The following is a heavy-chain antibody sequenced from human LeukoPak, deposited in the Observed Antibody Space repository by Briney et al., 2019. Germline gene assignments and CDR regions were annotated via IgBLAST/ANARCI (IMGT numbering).Heavy chain of an antibody. Sequence: SETLSLTCAVYGGSFSGYYWSWIRQPPGKGLEWIGEINHSGSTNYNPSLKSRVTISVDTSKNQFSLKLSSVTAADTAVYYCARVSVEMAFYFDYWGQGTLVTVSS. D-gene: IGHD5-24*01. CDR3: ARVSVEMAFYFDY. J-gene: IGHJ4*02. V-gene: IGHV4-34*01. CDR1: GGSFSGYY. CDR2: INHSGST.